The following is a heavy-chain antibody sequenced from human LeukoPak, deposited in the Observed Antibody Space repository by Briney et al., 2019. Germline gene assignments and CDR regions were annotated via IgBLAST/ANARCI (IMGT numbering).Heavy chain of an antibody. V-gene: IGHV3-23*01. CDR3: AKDLSDSSGYYYLLGDY. CDR1: GFTFSSYA. CDR2: ISGSGGST. J-gene: IGHJ4*02. Sequence: PGGSLRLSCSASGFTFSSYAMSWVRQAPGKGLEWVSAISGSGGSTYYADSVKGRFTISRDNSKNTLYPQMNSLRAEDTAVYYCAKDLSDSSGYYYLLGDYWGQGTLVTVSP. D-gene: IGHD3-22*01.